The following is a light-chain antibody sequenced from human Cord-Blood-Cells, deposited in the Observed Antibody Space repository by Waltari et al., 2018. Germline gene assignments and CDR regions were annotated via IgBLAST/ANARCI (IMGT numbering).Light chain of an antibody. CDR1: QSVSSN. CDR3: QQYNNWPPTCT. Sequence: EIVMTQSPATLSVSPGERATLCCRASQSVSSNLAWYQQKPGQAPRLLISGASTRATGIPARFSGSGSGTEFTLTISSLQSEDFAVYFCQQYNNWPPTCTFGQGTKLEIK. V-gene: IGKV3-15*01. J-gene: IGKJ2*02. CDR2: GAS.